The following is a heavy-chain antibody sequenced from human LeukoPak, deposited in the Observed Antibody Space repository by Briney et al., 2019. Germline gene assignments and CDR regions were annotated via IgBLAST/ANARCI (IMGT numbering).Heavy chain of an antibody. CDR1: GYTFTSYY. D-gene: IGHD2-2*01. J-gene: IGHJ5*02. CDR2: INPSGGST. CDR3: ARDLGIVVGRDWFDP. V-gene: IGHV1-46*01. Sequence: ASVKVSCKASGYTFTSYYMHWVRQAPGQGLEWMGIINPSGGSTSYAQKFQGRVTMTGDTSTSTVYMELSSLRSEDTAVYYCARDLGIVVGRDWFDPWGQGTLVTASS.